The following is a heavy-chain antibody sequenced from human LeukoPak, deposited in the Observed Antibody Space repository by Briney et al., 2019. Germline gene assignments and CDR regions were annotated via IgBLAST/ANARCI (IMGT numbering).Heavy chain of an antibody. D-gene: IGHD7-27*01. J-gene: IGHJ4*02. V-gene: IGHV3-64*01. CDR1: GFTFSNYA. CDR3: ARGPGNWGFIDY. Sequence: GGSLRLSCAASGFTFSNYAMYWDRQAPGKGLESVSGISTYGGSTYYANSVKDRFTISRDNSKNTLYLQMGSLRAEDMAVYYCARGPGNWGFIDYWGQGTLVTVSS. CDR2: ISTYGGST.